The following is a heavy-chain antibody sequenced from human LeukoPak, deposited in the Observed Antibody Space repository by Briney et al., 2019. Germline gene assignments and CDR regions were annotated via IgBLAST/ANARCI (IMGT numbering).Heavy chain of an antibody. D-gene: IGHD5-24*01. J-gene: IGHJ4*02. Sequence: ASVKVSCKASGYTFSGYYMHWVRQASGQRLEWMGWINPNSGGTNSAQKFQGRVTMTRDTSISTAYMELSTLRSDDTAVYYCAREMATTRGTYFDYWGQGILVTVSS. CDR3: AREMATTRGTYFDY. CDR2: INPNSGGT. CDR1: GYTFSGYY. V-gene: IGHV1-2*02.